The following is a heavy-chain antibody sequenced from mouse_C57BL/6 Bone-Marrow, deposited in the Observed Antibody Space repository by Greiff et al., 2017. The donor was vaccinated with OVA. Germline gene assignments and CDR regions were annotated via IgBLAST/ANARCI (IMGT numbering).Heavy chain of an antibody. V-gene: IGHV1-85*01. Sequence: VKLMESGPELVKPGASVKLSCKASGYTFTSYDINWVKQRPGQGLEWIGWIYPRDGSTKYNEKFKGKATLTVDPSSRTAYMELHSLTSEDSAVYFCAVDSSGYFDYWGQGTTLTVSS. CDR1: GYTFTSYD. CDR2: IYPRDGST. D-gene: IGHD3-2*02. J-gene: IGHJ2*01. CDR3: AVDSSGYFDY.